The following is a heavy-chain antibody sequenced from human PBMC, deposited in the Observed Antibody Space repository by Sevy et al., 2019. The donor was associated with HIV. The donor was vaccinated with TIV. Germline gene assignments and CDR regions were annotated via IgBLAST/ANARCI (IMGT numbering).Heavy chain of an antibody. D-gene: IGHD3-10*01. J-gene: IGHJ4*02. Sequence: ASVKVSCKASGYTFSSNGITWVRQAPGQGLEWMGWIGLYNGNSNYAQKFRDRVTMTADTSTSTAYMELPSLRSDDTAVYYCARVPTYYYGSATYFDSWGQGSLVTVSS. CDR1: GYTFSSNG. V-gene: IGHV1-18*01. CDR2: IGLYNGNS. CDR3: ARVPTYYYGSATYFDS.